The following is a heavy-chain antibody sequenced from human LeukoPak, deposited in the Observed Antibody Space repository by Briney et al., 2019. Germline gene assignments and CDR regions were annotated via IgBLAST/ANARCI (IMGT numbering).Heavy chain of an antibody. V-gene: IGHV1-46*01. Sequence: SSVNVSCKTSRYTFTSYYMNWVRPAPGRGLEWMGMINPSGGSTSYAQKFQGRVTMTRDTSTSTVYMELNSLTSEDTALYYCARDRSPSARYFNYCGQGALVTDSS. J-gene: IGHJ4*02. CDR2: INPSGGST. CDR3: ARDRSPSARYFNY. CDR1: RYTFTSYY. D-gene: IGHD2-15*01.